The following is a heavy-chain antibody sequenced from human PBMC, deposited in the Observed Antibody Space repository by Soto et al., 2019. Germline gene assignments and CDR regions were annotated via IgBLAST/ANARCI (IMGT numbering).Heavy chain of an antibody. V-gene: IGHV1-18*01. Sequence: ASVKVSCKASGGSYSTYTISWVRQAPGQGLEWMGWINTYNGNTNYAQRLQGRVTLTTDTSTRTAYMELRSLTSDDTAVYYCARGSSPVDFDYWGQGTLVTVSS. J-gene: IGHJ4*02. CDR3: ARGSSPVDFDY. CDR2: INTYNGNT. CDR1: GGSYSTYT. D-gene: IGHD6-13*01.